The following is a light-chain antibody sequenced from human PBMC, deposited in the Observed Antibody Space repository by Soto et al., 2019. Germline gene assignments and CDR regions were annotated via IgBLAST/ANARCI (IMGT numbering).Light chain of an antibody. CDR3: QQYDKSPFT. CDR2: SAS. CDR1: QSVSSY. V-gene: IGKV3-20*01. J-gene: IGKJ3*01. Sequence: EIVVTQSPATLSLSPGERATLSCRASQSVSSYLAWYQQKPGQAPRLLIYSASLKPAGIPDRFSGSGSATDFTLTISRLEPEDFAVYFCQQYDKSPFTFGPRSKVDI.